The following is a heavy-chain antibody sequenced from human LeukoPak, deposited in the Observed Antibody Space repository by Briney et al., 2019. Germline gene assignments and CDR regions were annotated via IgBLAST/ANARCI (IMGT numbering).Heavy chain of an antibody. CDR1: GGSFNTYY. Sequence: SETLSLTCAVYGGSFNTYYWSWIRQPPGKGLEWIGYIYYSGSTNYNPSLKSRVTISVDTSKNQFSLKLSSVTAADTAVYYCAEELGGYWGQGTLVTVSS. D-gene: IGHD1-26*01. J-gene: IGHJ4*02. CDR3: AEELGGY. V-gene: IGHV4-59*01. CDR2: IYYSGST.